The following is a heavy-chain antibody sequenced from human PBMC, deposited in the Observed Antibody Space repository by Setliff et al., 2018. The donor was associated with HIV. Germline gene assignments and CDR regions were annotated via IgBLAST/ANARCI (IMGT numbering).Heavy chain of an antibody. CDR1: GDSINSDRW. CDR2: IYHSGNT. J-gene: IGHJ6*02. Sequence: SETLSLTCAVSGDSINSDRWWSWVRQPPGEGLEWIGNIYHSGNTYYNPSLKSRVTISVDTSKNQFSLKLSSVTAADTAVYYCARGHCSGTNCYGVDYYGMDVWGQGTTVTVSS. V-gene: IGHV4-4*02. CDR3: ARGHCSGTNCYGVDYYGMDV. D-gene: IGHD2-2*01.